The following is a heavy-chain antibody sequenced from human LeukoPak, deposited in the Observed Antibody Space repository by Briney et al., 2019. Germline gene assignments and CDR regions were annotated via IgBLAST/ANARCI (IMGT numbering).Heavy chain of an antibody. CDR2: IYTSGIT. CDR1: GGSISSGGYY. J-gene: IGHJ4*02. V-gene: IGHV4-61*02. D-gene: IGHD3-10*01. Sequence: SETLSLTCTVSGGSISSGGYYWSWIRQPAGKGLEWIGRIYTSGITNYNPSLKSRVTISVDTSKNQFSLKLSSVTAADTAVYYCARGYTGGQVRGVWYFDYWGQGTLVTVSS. CDR3: ARGYTGGQVRGVWYFDY.